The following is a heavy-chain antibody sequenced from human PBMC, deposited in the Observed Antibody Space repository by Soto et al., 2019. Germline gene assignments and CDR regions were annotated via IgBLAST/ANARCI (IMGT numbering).Heavy chain of an antibody. J-gene: IGHJ6*02. CDR3: ARLSDILTGSGMDV. D-gene: IGHD3-9*01. CDR1: GYTFTSYY. CDR2: INPSGGST. Sequence: ASVKVSCKASGYTFTSYYMHWVRQAPGQGLEWMGIINPSGGSTSYAQKFQGRVTMTRDTSTSTVYLQWSSLKASDTAMYYCARLSDILTGSGMDVWGQGTTVTVSS. V-gene: IGHV1-46*01.